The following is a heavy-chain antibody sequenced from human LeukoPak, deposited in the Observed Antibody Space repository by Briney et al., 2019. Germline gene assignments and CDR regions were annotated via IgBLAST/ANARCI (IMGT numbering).Heavy chain of an antibody. CDR1: GGSISSSSYY. Sequence: SETLPLTCTVSGGSISSSSYYWGWIRQPPGKGLEWIGSIYYSGSTYYNPSLKSRVTISVDTSKNQFSLKLSSVTAADTAVYYCARHGQLYCSGGSCPYYFDYWGQGTLVTVSS. J-gene: IGHJ4*02. CDR2: IYYSGST. CDR3: ARHGQLYCSGGSCPYYFDY. V-gene: IGHV4-39*01. D-gene: IGHD2-15*01.